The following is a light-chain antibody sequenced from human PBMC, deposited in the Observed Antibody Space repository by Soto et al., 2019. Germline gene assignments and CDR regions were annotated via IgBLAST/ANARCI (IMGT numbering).Light chain of an antibody. Sequence: QSALTQPPSASGSPGQSVTISCTGTSSDVGTYKYVSWYQQHPGRAPKLMIYEVTQRPSGVPDRFSGSKSGTTASLTVSGLQSEDEADYFCTTYAGSNNFDVFGAGTKLTVL. CDR2: EVT. CDR3: TTYAGSNNFDV. CDR1: SSDVGTYKY. J-gene: IGLJ2*01. V-gene: IGLV2-8*01.